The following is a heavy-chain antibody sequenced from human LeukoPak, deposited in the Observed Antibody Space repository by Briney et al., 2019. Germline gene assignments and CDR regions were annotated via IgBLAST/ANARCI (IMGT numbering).Heavy chain of an antibody. CDR3: ARLVASRVNWFDP. V-gene: IGHV4-59*08. CDR1: GGSISGYY. D-gene: IGHD5-12*01. Sequence: SETLSLTCTVSGGSISGYYWSWIRQHPGKGLEWIGYIYYSGSTNYNPSLKSRVTISVDTTKNQFSLKLSSVTAADTAVYYCARLVASRVNWFDPWGQGTLVTVPS. CDR2: IYYSGST. J-gene: IGHJ5*02.